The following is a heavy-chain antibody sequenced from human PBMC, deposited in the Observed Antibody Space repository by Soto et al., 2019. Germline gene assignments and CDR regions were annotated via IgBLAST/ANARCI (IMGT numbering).Heavy chain of an antibody. V-gene: IGHV3-33*01. CDR2: IWYDGSNK. J-gene: IGHJ3*02. CDR1: GFTFSSYG. D-gene: IGHD6-19*01. Sequence: GGSLRLSCAASGFTFSSYGMHWVRQAPGKGLEWVAVIWYDGSNKYYADSVKGRFTISRDNSKNTLYLQMNSLRAEDTAVYYCARGRLASGWYRVFDAFDIWGQGTMVTVSS. CDR3: ARGRLASGWYRVFDAFDI.